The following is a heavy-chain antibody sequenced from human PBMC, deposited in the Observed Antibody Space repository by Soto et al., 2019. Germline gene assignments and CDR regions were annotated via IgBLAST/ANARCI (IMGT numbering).Heavy chain of an antibody. Sequence: SETLSLTCAVYGGSFSGCYCSWSSQPPGKGLGWIWESNHSGSTNYNQTLNIRVTISVDTYKNKSSLKLSSVTAADTAVYYSARGRRYYDYDWESYCSYPYFDSWGQGALVTVSS. V-gene: IGHV4-34*01. CDR1: GGSFSGCY. D-gene: IGHD3-16*02. J-gene: IGHJ4*02. CDR2: SNHSGST. CDR3: ARGRRYYDYDWESYCSYPYFDS.